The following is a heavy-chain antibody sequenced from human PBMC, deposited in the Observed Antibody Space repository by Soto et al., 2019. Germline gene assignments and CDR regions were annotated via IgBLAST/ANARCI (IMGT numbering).Heavy chain of an antibody. CDR2: IIPIFGTA. J-gene: IGHJ4*02. D-gene: IGHD3-22*01. CDR3: AREGTYYYDSSGYTFDY. CDR1: GGTFSSYA. V-gene: IGHV1-69*01. Sequence: QVQLVQSRAEVKKPGSSVNVSCKASGGTFSSYAISWVRQAPGQGLEWMGGIIPIFGTANYAQKFQGRVTITADESTSTAYMELSSLRSEDTAVYYCAREGTYYYDSSGYTFDYWGQGTLVTVSS.